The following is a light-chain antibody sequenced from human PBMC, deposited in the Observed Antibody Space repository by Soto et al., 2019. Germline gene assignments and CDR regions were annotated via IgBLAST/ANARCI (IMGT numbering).Light chain of an antibody. CDR3: ATWDDRLRAYV. J-gene: IGLJ1*01. CDR2: RNG. V-gene: IGLV1-47*01. CDR1: SSNIGTYY. Sequence: QPVLTQPPSASVTPGQRVTISCSGSSSNIGTYYVDWYQQLPGTAPKLLIHRNGQLPSGVPDRFSGSKSGTSASLAIRGLRSEDEAEYYCATWDDRLRAYVIGSGTKVTVL.